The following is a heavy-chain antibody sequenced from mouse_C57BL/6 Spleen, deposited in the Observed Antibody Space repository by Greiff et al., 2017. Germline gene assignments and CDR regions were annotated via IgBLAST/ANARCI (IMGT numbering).Heavy chain of an antibody. CDR3: ARRPYYYGSSSHWYFDV. D-gene: IGHD1-1*01. J-gene: IGHJ1*03. CDR1: GYTFTDYN. Sequence: VQLKESGPELVKPGASVKIPCKASGYTFTDYNMDWVKQSHGKSLEWIGDINPNNRDTIYNQKFKGKATLTVDKSSSAAYMELRSLTSEDTAVYYCARRPYYYGSSSHWYFDVWGTGTTLTVSS. V-gene: IGHV1-18*01. CDR2: INPNNRDT.